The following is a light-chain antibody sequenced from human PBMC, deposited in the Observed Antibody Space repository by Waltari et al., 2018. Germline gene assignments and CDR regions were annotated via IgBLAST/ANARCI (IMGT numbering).Light chain of an antibody. CDR3: QQYGRSPLT. CDR2: GAS. CDR1: QSLSSSY. Sequence: EIVLTQSPGALSLSPGEIATLSCRASQSLSSSYLAWYQQKPGQAPRLLIYGASSRASGIPDRFSGSGSGTDFTLTISRLEPEDFAVYYCQQYGRSPLTFGGGTKVEIK. J-gene: IGKJ4*01. V-gene: IGKV3-20*01.